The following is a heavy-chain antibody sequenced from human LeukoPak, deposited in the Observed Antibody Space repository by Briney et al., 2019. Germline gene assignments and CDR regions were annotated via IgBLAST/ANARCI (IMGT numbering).Heavy chain of an antibody. CDR2: IYYSGST. Sequence: PSETLSLTCTVSGGSISSGGYYWSWIRQHPGRGLEWIGYIYYSGSTYYNPSPKSRVTISVDTSKNQFSLKLSSVTAADTAVYYCATRKPNYGDYSSVFDYWGQGTLVTVSS. V-gene: IGHV4-31*03. J-gene: IGHJ4*02. CDR3: ATRKPNYGDYSSVFDY. CDR1: GGSISSGGYY. D-gene: IGHD4-17*01.